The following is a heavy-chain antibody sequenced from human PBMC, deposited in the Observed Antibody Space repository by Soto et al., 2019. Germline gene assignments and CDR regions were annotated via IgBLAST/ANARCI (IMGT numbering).Heavy chain of an antibody. V-gene: IGHV3-48*02. J-gene: IGHJ5*02. CDR3: AREGGNLNWFDP. CDR1: GFTFSNYA. Sequence: GGSLRLSCAASGFTFSNYAMSWVRQAPGKGLEWVSYISSSSSTIYYADSVKGRFTISRDNAKNSLYLQMNSLRDEDTAVYYSAREGGNLNWFDPWGQGTLVTAPQ. CDR2: ISSSSSTI. D-gene: IGHD1-26*01.